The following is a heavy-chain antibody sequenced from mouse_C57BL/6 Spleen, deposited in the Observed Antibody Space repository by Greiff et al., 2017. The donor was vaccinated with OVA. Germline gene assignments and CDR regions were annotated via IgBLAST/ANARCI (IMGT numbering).Heavy chain of an antibody. CDR2: ISSGGSYT. CDR3: ARQGYDYGFDY. D-gene: IGHD2-4*01. Sequence: EVQVVESGGDLVKPGGSLKLSCAASGFTFSSYGMSWVRQTPDKRLEWVATISSGGSYTYYPDSVKGRFTISRDNAKNTLYLQMSSLKSEDTAMYYCARQGYDYGFDYWGQGTTLTVSS. CDR1: GFTFSSYG. V-gene: IGHV5-6*01. J-gene: IGHJ2*01.